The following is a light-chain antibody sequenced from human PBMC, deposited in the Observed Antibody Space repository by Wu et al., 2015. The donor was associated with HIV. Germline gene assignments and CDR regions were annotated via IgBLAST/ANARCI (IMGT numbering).Light chain of an antibody. CDR2: GVS. V-gene: IGKV3-15*01. J-gene: IGKJ1*01. CDR1: QSVNSN. CDR3: QQYNNRLPT. Sequence: EIVMTQSPATLSVSPGERATLSCRASQSVNSNLAWYQQKPGQAPRLLVQGVSIRDTGISARFSGSGSGTEFTLTISTVQSEDSAIYFCQQYNNRLPTFGQGTKVEIK.